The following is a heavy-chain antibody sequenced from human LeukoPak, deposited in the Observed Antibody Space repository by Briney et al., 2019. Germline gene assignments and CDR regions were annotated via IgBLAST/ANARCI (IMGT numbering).Heavy chain of an antibody. CDR3: AIQHSNGWLLDY. V-gene: IGHV4-39*01. Sequence: PSETLSLTCTVSGGSLSSSSYYWGWIRQPPGKGLEWIGSIYYSGSPYYNPSLKSRVTISVDTSKNRFSLKLSSVTAADTAVYYCAIQHSNGWLLDYWGQGTLVTVSS. CDR2: IYYSGSP. CDR1: GGSLSSSSYY. J-gene: IGHJ4*02. D-gene: IGHD6-19*01.